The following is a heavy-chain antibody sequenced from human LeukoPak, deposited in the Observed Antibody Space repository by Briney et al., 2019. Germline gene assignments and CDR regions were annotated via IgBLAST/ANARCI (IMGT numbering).Heavy chain of an antibody. V-gene: IGHV4-34*01. CDR3: ARITSPDIVVVPAAIRTACNWFDP. Sequence: PSETLSLTCAVYGGSFSGYYWSWIRQPPGKGLEWIGEINHSGSTNYNPSLKSRVTISVDTSKNQFSLKLSSVTAADTAVYYCARITSPDIVVVPAAIRTACNWFDPWGQGTLVTVSS. CDR2: INHSGST. CDR1: GGSFSGYY. J-gene: IGHJ5*02. D-gene: IGHD2-2*02.